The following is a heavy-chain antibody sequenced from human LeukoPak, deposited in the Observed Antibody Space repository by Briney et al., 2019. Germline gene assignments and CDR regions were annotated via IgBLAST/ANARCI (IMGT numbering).Heavy chain of an antibody. D-gene: IGHD6-13*01. CDR3: ARVKVAVAGIGWFDP. CDR2: INYGGSST. J-gene: IGHJ5*02. CDR1: GFSFSSYW. V-gene: IGHV3-74*01. Sequence: GGSLRLSCAASGFSFSSYWMHWVRQAPGKGLVWVSRINYGGSSTSYADSVKGRFTISRDNAKNTLYLQMNSLRAEDTAMYYCARVKVAVAGIGWFDPWGQGSLVTVSS.